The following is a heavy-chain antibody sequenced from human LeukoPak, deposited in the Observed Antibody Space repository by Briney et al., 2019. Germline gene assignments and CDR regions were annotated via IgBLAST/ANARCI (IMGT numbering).Heavy chain of an antibody. Sequence: SETLSLTCTVSGGSISSYYWSWIRQPPGKGLEWIGYIYYSGSTNYNPSLKSRVTISVDTSKKQFSLKLSSVTAADTAVYYCARVPRRAYSSSWYFWFDPWGQGTLVTVSS. D-gene: IGHD6-13*01. CDR2: IYYSGST. CDR1: GGSISSYY. V-gene: IGHV4-59*08. J-gene: IGHJ5*02. CDR3: ARVPRRAYSSSWYFWFDP.